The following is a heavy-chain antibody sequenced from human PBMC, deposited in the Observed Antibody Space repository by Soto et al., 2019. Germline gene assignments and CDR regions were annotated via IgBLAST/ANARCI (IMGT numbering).Heavy chain of an antibody. CDR1: GFIFSDSY. Sequence: GGSLRLSCAASGFIFSDSYMSWIRQAPGKGLEWVSYISSSSSTIYYADSVKGRFTISRDNAKNSLYLQMNSLRAEDTAVYYYARDPSGDYGLEYYYYGMDVWGQGTTVTVSS. V-gene: IGHV3-11*04. D-gene: IGHD4-17*01. CDR3: ARDPSGDYGLEYYYYGMDV. CDR2: ISSSSSTI. J-gene: IGHJ6*02.